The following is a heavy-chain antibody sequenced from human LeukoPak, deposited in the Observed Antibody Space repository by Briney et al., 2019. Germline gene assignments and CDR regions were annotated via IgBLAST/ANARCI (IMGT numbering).Heavy chain of an antibody. D-gene: IGHD3-3*01. CDR1: GLTFSDYA. V-gene: IGHV3-23*01. Sequence: GGSLRLSCAASGLTFSDYAVNWVRQVPGKGLHWVSAITASGYSTYYADSVKGRFTISRDNSNKMLYVQMNSLRAEDTAVYYCVKGPGSDFWSGSYPFDYWGQGTLVTVSS. J-gene: IGHJ4*02. CDR3: VKGPGSDFWSGSYPFDY. CDR2: ITASGYST.